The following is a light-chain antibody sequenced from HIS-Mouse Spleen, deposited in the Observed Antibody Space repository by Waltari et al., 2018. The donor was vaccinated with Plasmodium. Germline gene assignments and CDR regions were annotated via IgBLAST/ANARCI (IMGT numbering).Light chain of an antibody. Sequence: QSALTQPASVSGSPGQSITISCTGTSSDVGSYNLLPWYQQHPGKAPKLMIYEGSKRSSGVSNRFSGSKSGNTASLTISGLQAEDEADYYCCSYAGSSTFVVFGGGTKLTVL. J-gene: IGLJ2*01. CDR1: SSDVGSYNL. CDR2: EGS. CDR3: CSYAGSSTFVV. V-gene: IGLV2-23*03.